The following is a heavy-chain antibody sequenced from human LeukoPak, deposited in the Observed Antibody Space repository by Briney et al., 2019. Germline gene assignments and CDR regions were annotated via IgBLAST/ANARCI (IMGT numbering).Heavy chain of an antibody. CDR3: AWHYSDY. D-gene: IGHD5-24*01. CDR2: IKTKIDAGTI. J-gene: IGHJ4*02. CDR1: GYSISSGYY. V-gene: IGHV3-15*01. Sequence: ETLSLTCTVSGYSISSGYYWGWIRQPPGKGLEWVGRIKTKIDAGTIEYAAPVKGRFIISRDDSKNTLYLQMNSLKTEDTAVYYCAWHYSDYWGQGTLVTVSS.